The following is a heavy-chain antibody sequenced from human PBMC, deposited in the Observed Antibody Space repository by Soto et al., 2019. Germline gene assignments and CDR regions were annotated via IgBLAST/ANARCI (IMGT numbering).Heavy chain of an antibody. Sequence: SVKVSCKASGGTFSSYAISWVRQAPGQGLEWMGGIIPIFGTANYAQKFQGRVTITADESTSTAYMELSSLRSEDTAVYYCAREDCSGGSCYPLYGMDVWGQGTPVT. CDR3: AREDCSGGSCYPLYGMDV. CDR1: GGTFSSYA. D-gene: IGHD2-15*01. J-gene: IGHJ6*02. CDR2: IIPIFGTA. V-gene: IGHV1-69*13.